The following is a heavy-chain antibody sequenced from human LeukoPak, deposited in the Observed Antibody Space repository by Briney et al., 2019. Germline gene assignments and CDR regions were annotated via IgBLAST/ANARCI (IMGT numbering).Heavy chain of an antibody. D-gene: IGHD6-6*01. CDR3: ATMGDYSSSSPILFDY. J-gene: IGHJ4*02. CDR2: INPNSGGT. V-gene: IGHV1-2*02. Sequence: ASVKVSCKASGYTFTGYYMHWVRQAPGQGLEWMGWINPNSGGTNYAQKFQGRVTMTRDTSISTAYMELSRLRSDDTAVYYCATMGDYSSSSPILFDYWGQGTLVTVSS. CDR1: GYTFTGYY.